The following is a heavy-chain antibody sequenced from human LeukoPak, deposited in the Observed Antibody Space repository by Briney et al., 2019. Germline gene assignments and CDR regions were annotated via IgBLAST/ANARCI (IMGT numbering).Heavy chain of an antibody. CDR1: GFTFRSYE. Sequence: QPGGSVRLSCAASGFTFRSYEMNWVRQARGEGLEWVSYISSSSSTIYYADSVKTRFTISRDNAKNSLYLQMNSLRAEDTAVYYCARGVIAARYWGQGTLVTVSS. V-gene: IGHV3-48*03. CDR2: ISSSSSTI. D-gene: IGHD6-13*01. J-gene: IGHJ4*02. CDR3: ARGVIAARY.